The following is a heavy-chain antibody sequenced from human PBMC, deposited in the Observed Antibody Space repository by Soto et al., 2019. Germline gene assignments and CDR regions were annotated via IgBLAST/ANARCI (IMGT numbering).Heavy chain of an antibody. J-gene: IGHJ2*01. CDR3: ARGYYTSWYWFDR. D-gene: IGHD6-13*01. CDR1: GGSVSTGVHY. V-gene: IGHV4-61*08. CDR2: IYYSGST. Sequence: QVQLQESGPGLVKPSETLSLTCTVSVSGGSVSTGVHYWSWIRQPPGKGLEWIGYIYYSGSTNYKPSLKSRVNISVDTSTNQFSLKLTSVTAADTAVYYCARGYYTSWYWFDRWGRGTLVTVSS.